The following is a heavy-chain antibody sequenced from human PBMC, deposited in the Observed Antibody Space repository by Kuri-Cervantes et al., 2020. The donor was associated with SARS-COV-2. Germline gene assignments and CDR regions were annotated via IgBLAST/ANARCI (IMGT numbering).Heavy chain of an antibody. CDR1: GFTFSNYA. Sequence: GESLKISCAASGFTFSNYALTWVRQAPGKGLEWVATISGGGKVTHYADSVKGRFTMSRDNAKNSLYLQMNSLRAEDTAVYYCAKGPLGHYDFWSGSDHNWFDPWGQGTLVTVSS. J-gene: IGHJ5*02. CDR2: ISGGGKVT. D-gene: IGHD3-3*01. V-gene: IGHV3-23*01. CDR3: AKGPLGHYDFWSGSDHNWFDP.